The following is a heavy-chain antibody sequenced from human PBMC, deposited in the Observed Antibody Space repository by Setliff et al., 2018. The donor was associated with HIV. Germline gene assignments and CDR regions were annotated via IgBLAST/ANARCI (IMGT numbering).Heavy chain of an antibody. J-gene: IGHJ6*02. CDR1: GFTFNSYG. CDR2: IWYDASKK. V-gene: IGHV3-33*01. Sequence: GGSLRLSCAASGFTFNSYGMHWVRQAPGKGLEWVALIWYDASKKEYAESVKGRFNILRDDSKKTVDLQMNTLRAEDTAVYYCARVGDYNFWSGYKYNYYYGMDVWGQGTTVTVSS. D-gene: IGHD3-3*01. CDR3: ARVGDYNFWSGYKYNYYYGMDV.